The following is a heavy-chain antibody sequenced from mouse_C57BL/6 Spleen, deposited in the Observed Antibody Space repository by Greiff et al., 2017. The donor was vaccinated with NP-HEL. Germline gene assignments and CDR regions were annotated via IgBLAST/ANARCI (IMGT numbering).Heavy chain of an antibody. Sequence: VQLQQSGAELARPGASVKMSCKASGYTFTSYTMHWVKQRPGQGLEWIGYINPSSGYTKYNQKFKDKATLTADKSSSTAYMQLSSLTSEDSAVYYCAPYSNYVAYWGQGTLVTVSA. CDR1: GYTFTSYT. D-gene: IGHD2-5*01. CDR3: APYSNYVAY. V-gene: IGHV1-4*01. CDR2: INPSSGYT. J-gene: IGHJ3*01.